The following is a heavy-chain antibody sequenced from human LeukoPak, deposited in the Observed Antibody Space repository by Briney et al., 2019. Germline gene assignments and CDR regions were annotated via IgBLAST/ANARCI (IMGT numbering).Heavy chain of an antibody. CDR3: ARGRSLHDPYDIIDY. V-gene: IGHV1-18*01. Sequence: ASVKVSCKASGYTFTNYGITWVRQAPGQGLEWMGWISVYNANTNYAQTLQGRVTMTTDTSTTTAYMELTSLRSDDTAVYYCARGRSLHDPYDIIDYWGQGTLVTVSS. J-gene: IGHJ4*02. D-gene: IGHD3-22*01. CDR2: ISVYNANT. CDR1: GYTFTNYG.